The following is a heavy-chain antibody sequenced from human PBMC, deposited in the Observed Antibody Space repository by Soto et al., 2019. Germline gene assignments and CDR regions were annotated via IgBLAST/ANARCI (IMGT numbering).Heavy chain of an antibody. CDR2: ISYDGSNK. CDR3: ARDHDFWSGYLPVDYYYYYGMDV. J-gene: IGHJ6*02. Sequence: PGGSLRLSCAASGFTFSSYAMHWVRQAPGKWLEWVAVISYDGSNKYYADSVKGRFTISRDNSKNTLYLQMNSLRAEDTAVYYCARDHDFWSGYLPVDYYYYYGMDVWGQGXTVTVYS. D-gene: IGHD3-3*01. CDR1: GFTFSSYA. V-gene: IGHV3-30-3*01.